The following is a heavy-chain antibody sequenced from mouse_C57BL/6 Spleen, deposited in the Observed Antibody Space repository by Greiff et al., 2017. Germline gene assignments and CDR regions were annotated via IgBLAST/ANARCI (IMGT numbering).Heavy chain of an antibody. D-gene: IGHD1-1*01. CDR1: GFTFSSYA. J-gene: IGHJ2*01. Sequence: EVMLVESGGGLVKPGGSLKLSCAASGFTFSSYAMSWVRQTPEKRLEWVATISAGGSYTYYPDNVKGRFTISRDNAKNNLYLQMSHLKSEDTAMYYCAREDYYGSTHWGQGTTLTVSS. CDR3: AREDYYGSTH. V-gene: IGHV5-4*01. CDR2: ISAGGSYT.